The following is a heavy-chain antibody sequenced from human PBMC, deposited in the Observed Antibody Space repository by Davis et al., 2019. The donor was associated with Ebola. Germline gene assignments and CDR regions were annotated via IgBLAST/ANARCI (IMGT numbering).Heavy chain of an antibody. CDR3: ARDGVVVPAAIERYFDY. CDR1: GGSFSGYY. D-gene: IGHD2-2*01. V-gene: IGHV4-34*01. J-gene: IGHJ4*02. CDR2: INHSGST. Sequence: PSETLSLTCAVYGGSFSGYYWSWIRQPPGKGLEWIGEINHSGSTNYNPSLKSRVTISVDKSKNQFSLKLSSVTAADTAVYYCARDGVVVPAAIERYFDYWGQGTLVTVSS.